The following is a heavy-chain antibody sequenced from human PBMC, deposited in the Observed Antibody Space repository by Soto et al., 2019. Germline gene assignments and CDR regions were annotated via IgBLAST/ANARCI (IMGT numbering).Heavy chain of an antibody. CDR1: GGSISSGGYS. CDR2: IYHSGST. Sequence: QLQLQESGSGLVKPSQTLSLTCAVSGGSISSGGYSWSWIRQPPGKGLEWIGYIYHSGSTYYNPSLTSRVTISVDRSKNQFSLKLSSVTAADTAVYYCARVSSITGTTRYFDYWGQGTLVTVSS. CDR3: ARVSSITGTTRYFDY. D-gene: IGHD1-20*01. V-gene: IGHV4-30-2*01. J-gene: IGHJ4*02.